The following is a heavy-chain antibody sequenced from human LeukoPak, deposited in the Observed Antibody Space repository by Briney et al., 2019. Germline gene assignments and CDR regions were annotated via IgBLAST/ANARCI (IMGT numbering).Heavy chain of an antibody. J-gene: IGHJ4*02. Sequence: GESLKISCKGSGYSFTSHWIGWVRQMPGKGPEWMGIIYPGDSDTRYSPSFQGQVTISADKSISTAYLQWSSLKASDTAMYYCARVRDSSGYYLDYWGQGTLVTVSS. CDR1: GYSFTSHW. CDR2: IYPGDSDT. CDR3: ARVRDSSGYYLDY. V-gene: IGHV5-51*01. D-gene: IGHD3-22*01.